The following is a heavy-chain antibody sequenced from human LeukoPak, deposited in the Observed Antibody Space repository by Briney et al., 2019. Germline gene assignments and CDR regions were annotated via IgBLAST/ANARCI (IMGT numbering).Heavy chain of an antibody. Sequence: TLSLTCTVSGGSISSGSYYWSWIRQPARKGLEWIGRIYTSGSTNYNPSLKSRVSISIDTSKNQVSLNLFAVTAADTAVYYCARLVPERFFQLNPEGYCDSWGQGTLVTVSS. CDR1: GGSISSGSYY. V-gene: IGHV4-61*02. CDR2: IYTSGST. D-gene: IGHD3-3*01. J-gene: IGHJ4*02. CDR3: ARLVPERFFQLNPEGYCDS.